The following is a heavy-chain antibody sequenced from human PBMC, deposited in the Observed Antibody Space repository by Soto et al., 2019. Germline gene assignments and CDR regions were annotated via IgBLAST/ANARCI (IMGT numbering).Heavy chain of an antibody. CDR2: INHTGGT. CDR3: ATRITVFGLLIPPFDP. Sequence: SETLSLTCAVYGGSVNGYYWNWIRQPPGKGLEWIGEINHTGGTHYNPSLKSRVTMSVDTSKNQFSLRLSSVTAADAAIYYCATRITVFGLLIPPFDPWGRGTQVTVSS. J-gene: IGHJ5*02. CDR1: GGSVNGYY. V-gene: IGHV4-34*01. D-gene: IGHD3-3*01.